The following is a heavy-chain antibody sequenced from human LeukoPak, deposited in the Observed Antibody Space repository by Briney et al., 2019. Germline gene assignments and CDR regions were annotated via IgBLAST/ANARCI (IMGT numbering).Heavy chain of an antibody. CDR2: ISGGGTTI. CDR1: GFTFSSYE. D-gene: IGHD4-11*01. CDR3: ATETENSNYDAFDI. V-gene: IGHV3-48*03. J-gene: IGHJ3*02. Sequence: GGSLRLSCAASGFTFSSYEMNWVRQAPGQGLEWVSYISGGGTTIYYADSVKGRFTISRDNARDSLYLHMNSLRAEDTAVYYCATETENSNYDAFDIWGQGTMVTVSS.